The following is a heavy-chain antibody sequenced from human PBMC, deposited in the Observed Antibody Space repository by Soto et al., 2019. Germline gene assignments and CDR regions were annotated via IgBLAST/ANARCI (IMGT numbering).Heavy chain of an antibody. V-gene: IGHV3-48*02. CDR2: ISSSSSTI. Sequence: GGSLRLSCAASGFTFSSYSMNWVRQATGKGLEWVSYISSSSSTIYYGDSVKGRFNISRDNAKNSLYLQMNSLRDEDTAVYYCARESYYYDSSGYYPSLDYWGQGTLVTVSS. CDR1: GFTFSSYS. J-gene: IGHJ4*02. D-gene: IGHD3-22*01. CDR3: ARESYYYDSSGYYPSLDY.